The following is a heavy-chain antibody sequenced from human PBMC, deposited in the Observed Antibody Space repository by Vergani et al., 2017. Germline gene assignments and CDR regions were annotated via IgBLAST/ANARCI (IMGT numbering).Heavy chain of an antibody. CDR1: GFTFGYYA. CDR3: VRDQVTMLRGSDALDI. J-gene: IGHJ3*02. CDR2: IRSKAHGQAT. V-gene: IGHV3-49*03. Sequence: EVQLVESGGDLVQPGRSLRLSCTASGFTFGYYAMDWFRQAPGQGLEWVGGIRSKAHGQATLYAASVKGRFTISRDDSKSIAYLQMNNLQTEDTAMYYCVRDQVTMLRGSDALDIWGQGTMVTVSS. D-gene: IGHD3-10*01.